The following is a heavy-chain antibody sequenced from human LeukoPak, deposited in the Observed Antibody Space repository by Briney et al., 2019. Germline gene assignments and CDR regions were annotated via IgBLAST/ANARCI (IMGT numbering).Heavy chain of an antibody. CDR1: GYTFTGYY. CDR3: ARDWGTYYDILTGYRSLGYFDY. D-gene: IGHD3-9*01. CDR2: INPNSGGT. Sequence: ASVKVSCKASGYTFTGYYMHWVRQAPGQGLEWMGWINPNSGGTNYAQKFQGRVTMTRDTSISTAYMELSRLRSDDTAVYYCARDWGTYYDILTGYRSLGYFDYWGQGTLVTVSS. V-gene: IGHV1-2*02. J-gene: IGHJ4*02.